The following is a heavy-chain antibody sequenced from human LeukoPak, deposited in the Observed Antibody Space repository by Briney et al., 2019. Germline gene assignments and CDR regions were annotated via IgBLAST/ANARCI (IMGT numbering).Heavy chain of an antibody. CDR2: ISGSGGST. CDR3: APRPTVTIDY. V-gene: IGHV3-23*01. J-gene: IGHJ4*02. D-gene: IGHD4-17*01. Sequence: GGSLRLSCAASGFTFSSYSMNWVRQAPGKGLEWVSSISGSGGSTNYADSVKGRFTISRDNSQNTLYLQMNSLRAEDTAVYYCAPRPTVTIDYWGQGTLVTVSS. CDR1: GFTFSSYS.